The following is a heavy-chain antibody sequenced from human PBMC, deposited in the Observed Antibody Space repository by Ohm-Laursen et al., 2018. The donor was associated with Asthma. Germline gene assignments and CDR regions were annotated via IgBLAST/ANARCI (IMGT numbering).Heavy chain of an antibody. CDR3: AREWGGMDV. CDR2: ISSSSSTI. V-gene: IGHV3-48*01. Sequence: SLRLSCAAFEFTFSLYSMNWVRQAPGKGLEWVSYISSSSSTIYYADSVKGRFTISRDNAKNSLYLQMNNLRAEDAAIYYCAREWGGMDVWGPGTTVTVSS. D-gene: IGHD3-16*01. CDR1: EFTFSLYS. J-gene: IGHJ6*02.